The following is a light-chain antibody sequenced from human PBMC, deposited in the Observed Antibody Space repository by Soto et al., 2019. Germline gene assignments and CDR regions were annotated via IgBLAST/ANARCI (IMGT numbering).Light chain of an antibody. CDR3: QQYGSSAPIT. V-gene: IGKV3-20*01. CDR1: PSVTNF. Sequence: EIVLTQSPATLSLSPGERATLSCRASPSVTNFLAWYQQKPGQAPRLLIYGASTRATGIPDRFSGSGSETDFTLTISRLEPEDFALYYCQQYGSSAPITFGQGTRLEIK. J-gene: IGKJ5*01. CDR2: GAS.